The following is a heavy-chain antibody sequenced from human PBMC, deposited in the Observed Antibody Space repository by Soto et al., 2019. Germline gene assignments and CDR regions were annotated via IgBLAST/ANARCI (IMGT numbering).Heavy chain of an antibody. J-gene: IGHJ6*02. CDR2: IYHSGST. D-gene: IGHD3-10*01. V-gene: IGHV4-59*12. Sequence: SETLSLTCTVSGGSISSYYWSWIRQPPGKGLEWIGYIYHSGSTYYNPSLKSRVTISVDRSKDQFSLKLSSVTAADTAVYYCARGRGYYYYGMDVWGQGTTVTVS. CDR1: GGSISSYY. CDR3: ARGRGYYYYGMDV.